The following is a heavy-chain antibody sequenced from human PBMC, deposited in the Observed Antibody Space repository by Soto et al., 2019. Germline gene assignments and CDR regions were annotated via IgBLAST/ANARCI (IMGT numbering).Heavy chain of an antibody. CDR1: GGTFSSYA. CDR3: ARRLGYCTNGVCMGEYNWFDP. D-gene: IGHD2-8*01. V-gene: IGHV1-69*13. Sequence: SVKVSCKASGGTFSSYAISWVRQAPGQGLEWMGGIIPIFGTANYAQKFQGRVTITADESTSTAYMELSSLRSEDTAVYYCARRLGYCTNGVCMGEYNWFDPWGQGTLVTVSS. J-gene: IGHJ5*02. CDR2: IIPIFGTA.